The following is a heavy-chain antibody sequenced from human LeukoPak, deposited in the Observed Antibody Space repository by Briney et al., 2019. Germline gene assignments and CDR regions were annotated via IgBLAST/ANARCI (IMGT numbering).Heavy chain of an antibody. J-gene: IGHJ5*02. CDR1: GYTFTSYG. CDR2: ISAYNGNT. V-gene: IGHV1-18*01. CDR3: ARGGSSRKALEDNWFDP. Sequence: ASVKVSCKASGYTFTSYGISWVRQAPGQGLEWVGWISAYNGNTNYAQKLQGRVTMTTDTSTSTAYMELRSLRSDDTAVYYCARGGSSRKALEDNWFDPWGQGTLVTVSS. D-gene: IGHD1-14*01.